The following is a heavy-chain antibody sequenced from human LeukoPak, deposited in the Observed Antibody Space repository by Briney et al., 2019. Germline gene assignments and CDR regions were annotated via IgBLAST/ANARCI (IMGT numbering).Heavy chain of an antibody. V-gene: IGHV3-64*01. J-gene: IGHJ4*02. CDR2: ISSNGGST. CDR1: GFTFSSYA. CDR3: ARAPRSDY. Sequence: GGSLRLSCAASGFTFSSYAMHWVRQAPGKGLEYVSAISSNGGSTYYANSVKGRFTISRDNSKNTLYLQMGSLRAEDMAVYYCARAPRSDYWGQGTLVTVSS.